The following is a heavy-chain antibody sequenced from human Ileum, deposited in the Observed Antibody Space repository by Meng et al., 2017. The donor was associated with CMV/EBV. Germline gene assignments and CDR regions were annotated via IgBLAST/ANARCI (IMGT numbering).Heavy chain of an antibody. CDR2: IYHCGNI. Sequence: LQGLGPGLVKPSETLALTCTFSGSRISSRRLFWVWSRQSQGKGLELNGGIYHCGNIYYNPSLMTRVTISLDTSKNQFSVRLAAVTAADSAVYYGAREVIVGDPFDPWGQGTLVTVSS. J-gene: IGHJ5*02. D-gene: IGHD2-21*02. V-gene: IGHV4-39*07. CDR3: AREVIVGDPFDP. CDR1: GSRISSRRLF.